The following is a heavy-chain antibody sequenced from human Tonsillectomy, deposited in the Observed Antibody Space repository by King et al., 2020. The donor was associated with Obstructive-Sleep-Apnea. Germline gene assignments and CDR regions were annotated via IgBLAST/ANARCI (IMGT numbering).Heavy chain of an antibody. CDR2: IYDSGGT. Sequence: QLQESGPGLVKPSETLSLTCAVSGASISSYYWSWIRQPPGKGLEWIGYIYDSGGTNYTPSLKSRVTISVDTSKNQFSLRLSSVIAAETAVYYCARALDYYDSSGYYYQGGAFDIWGQGTMVTVSS. CDR3: ARALDYYDSSGYYYQGGAFDI. CDR1: GASISSYY. V-gene: IGHV4-59*01. D-gene: IGHD3-22*01. J-gene: IGHJ3*02.